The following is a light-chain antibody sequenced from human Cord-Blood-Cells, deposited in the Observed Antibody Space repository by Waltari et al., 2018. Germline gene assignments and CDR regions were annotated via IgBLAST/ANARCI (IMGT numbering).Light chain of an antibody. Sequence: EIVLTQSPGTLSLSPGDRATLSCRASQSVSSSYLAWYQQKPGQAPSLLIYGASSRATGIPDRFSGSGSGTDFTLTISRLEPEDFAVYYCQQYGSSPPWTFGQGTKVEIK. CDR3: QQYGSSPPWT. V-gene: IGKV3-20*01. CDR2: GAS. CDR1: QSVSSSY. J-gene: IGKJ1*01.